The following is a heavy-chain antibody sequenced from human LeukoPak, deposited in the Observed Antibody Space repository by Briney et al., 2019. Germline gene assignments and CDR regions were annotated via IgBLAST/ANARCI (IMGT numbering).Heavy chain of an antibody. V-gene: IGHV4-59*01. Sequence: PSETLSLTCTVSGGSISSYYWSWIRQPPGKGLEWIGYIYYSGSTNYNPSLKSRVTISVDTSKNQFSLKLSSVTAADTAVYYCGRQGMGYSYGISSDWFDPWGQGTLVTVSS. CDR2: IYYSGST. J-gene: IGHJ5*02. D-gene: IGHD5-18*01. CDR3: GRQGMGYSYGISSDWFDP. CDR1: GGSISSYY.